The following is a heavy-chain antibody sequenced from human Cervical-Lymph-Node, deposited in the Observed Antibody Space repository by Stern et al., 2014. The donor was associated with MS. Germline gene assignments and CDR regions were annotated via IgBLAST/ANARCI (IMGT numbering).Heavy chain of an antibody. CDR2: IYPGYSDT. Sequence: EVQLVESGAEVKKPGESLKISCKGSGYSFTANWIAWVSQMPGKGLEWMGIIYPGYSDTRYSPSFQGQVTISADKSISTAYLQWSSLKASDTAMYYCARDYGDYAFDYWGQGTLVTVSS. CDR1: GYSFTANW. J-gene: IGHJ4*02. CDR3: ARDYGDYAFDY. V-gene: IGHV5-51*01. D-gene: IGHD4-17*01.